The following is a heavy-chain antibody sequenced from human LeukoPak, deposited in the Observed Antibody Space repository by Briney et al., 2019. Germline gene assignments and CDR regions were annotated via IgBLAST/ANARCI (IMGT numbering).Heavy chain of an antibody. CDR2: INHNGNVN. CDR1: GFTFSSYW. J-gene: IGHJ4*02. Sequence: GGSLRLSCAASGFTFSSYWMNWARQAPGKGLEWVASINHNGNVNYYVDSVKGRFTISRDNAKNSLYLQMNSLRAEDTAVYYCARSQLAYCGGDCYKSDYWGQGTLVTVSS. CDR3: ARSQLAYCGGDCYKSDY. V-gene: IGHV3-7*01. D-gene: IGHD2-21*02.